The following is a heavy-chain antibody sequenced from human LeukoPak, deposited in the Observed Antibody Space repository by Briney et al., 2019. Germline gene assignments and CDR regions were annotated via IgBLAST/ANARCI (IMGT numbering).Heavy chain of an antibody. D-gene: IGHD6-13*01. Sequence: TSETLSLTCTVSGGSISSYYWSWIRQPPGKGLEWIGYIYYSGSTNYNPSPKSRVTISVDTSKNQFSLKLSSVTAADTAVYYCARGDSSWYNFDYWGQGTLVTVSS. CDR3: ARGDSSWYNFDY. CDR1: GGSISSYY. J-gene: IGHJ4*02. V-gene: IGHV4-59*01. CDR2: IYYSGST.